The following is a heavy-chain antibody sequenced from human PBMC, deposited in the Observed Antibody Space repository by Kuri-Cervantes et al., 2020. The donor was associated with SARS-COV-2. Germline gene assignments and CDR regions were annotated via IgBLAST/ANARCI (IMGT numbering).Heavy chain of an antibody. CDR3: ARDGLSGYIVVVPAAFDY. CDR2: IYHSGST. Sequence: GSLRLSCAVSGYSTSSGYYWGWIRQPPGKGLEWIGSIYHSGSTYYNPSLKSRVTISVDTSKNQFSLKLSSVTAADTAVYYCARDGLSGYIVVVPAAFDYWGQGTLVTVSS. CDR1: GYSTSSGYY. D-gene: IGHD2-2*01. V-gene: IGHV4-38-2*02. J-gene: IGHJ4*02.